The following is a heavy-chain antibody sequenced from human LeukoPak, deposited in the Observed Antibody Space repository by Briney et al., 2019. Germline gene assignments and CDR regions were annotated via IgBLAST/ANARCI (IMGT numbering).Heavy chain of an antibody. CDR2: ISSSGSSI. Sequence: PGGSLRLSCAASGFTFSSYEMNWVRQAPGKGLEWVSYISSSGSSIYYADSVKGRFTISRDNAKNSLYLQMSSLRAEDTAVYYCAREGAFGDRDYWGQGTLVTVSS. J-gene: IGHJ4*02. V-gene: IGHV3-48*03. CDR1: GFTFSSYE. D-gene: IGHD4-17*01. CDR3: AREGAFGDRDY.